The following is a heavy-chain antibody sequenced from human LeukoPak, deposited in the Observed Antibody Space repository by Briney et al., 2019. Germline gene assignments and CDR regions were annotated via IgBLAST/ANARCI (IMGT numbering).Heavy chain of an antibody. D-gene: IGHD2-2*03. V-gene: IGHV3-30*18. J-gene: IGHJ4*02. CDR2: ISYDGSNK. CDR1: GFTFSSYG. Sequence: PGRPLRLSCAASGFTFSSYGMHWVRQAPGKGREGVAVISYDGSNKYYADSVKGRFTISRDNSKNTLYLQMNSLRAEDTAVYYCAKSGYCSSTSCYGIDYWGQGTLVTVSS. CDR3: AKSGYCSSTSCYGIDY.